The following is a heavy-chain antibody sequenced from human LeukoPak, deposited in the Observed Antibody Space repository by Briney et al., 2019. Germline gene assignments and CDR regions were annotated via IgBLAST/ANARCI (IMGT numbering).Heavy chain of an antibody. Sequence: ASVKFSCKASGYTFTSYGISWVRQAPGQGLEWMGWISAYNGNTNYAQKLQGRVTMTTDTSTSTAYMELRSLRSDDTAVYYCARRRYYDSSDYYFDYWGYGTLVTVPS. CDR1: GYTFTSYG. CDR3: ARRRYYDSSDYYFDY. D-gene: IGHD3-22*01. V-gene: IGHV1-18*01. CDR2: ISAYNGNT. J-gene: IGHJ4*01.